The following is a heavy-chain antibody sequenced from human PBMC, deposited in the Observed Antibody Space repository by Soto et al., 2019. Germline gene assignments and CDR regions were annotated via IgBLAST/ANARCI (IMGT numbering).Heavy chain of an antibody. J-gene: IGHJ4*02. CDR3: ARVGEGSNTDY. D-gene: IGHD3-10*01. CDR2: LSYDGSVK. Sequence: QVQLVESGGGVVQPGRSLRLSCAASGFTFSSYAMNWVRQAPGMGLEWVAVLSYDGSVKYYADSVKGRFTISRDNSKNTEYLQMNSLRAEDTAVYYCARVGEGSNTDYWGQGTLVTVSS. V-gene: IGHV3-30-3*01. CDR1: GFTFSSYA.